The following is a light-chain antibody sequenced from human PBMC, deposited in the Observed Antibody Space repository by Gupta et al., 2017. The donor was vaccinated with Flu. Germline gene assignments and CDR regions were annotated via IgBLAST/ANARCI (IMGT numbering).Light chain of an antibody. CDR1: QSVSSN. CDR3: QQYNNWPSLT. Sequence: ANLSGSPGERATLSCRASQSVSSNLAWYQQKPGQAPRLLIYGASTRATGIPARFSGSGSGTEFTLTISSLQSEDFAVYYCQQYNNWPSLTFGGGTKVEIK. J-gene: IGKJ4*01. CDR2: GAS. V-gene: IGKV3-15*01.